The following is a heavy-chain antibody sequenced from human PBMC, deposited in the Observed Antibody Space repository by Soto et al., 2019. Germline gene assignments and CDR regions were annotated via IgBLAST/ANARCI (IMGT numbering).Heavy chain of an antibody. Sequence: TXGTLSLTCAVSRGSINSSNWWSWFRQPPGKGLEWIGEIYHSGSTNYNPSLKSQVTISVDKSKNQFSLKLSSVTAADTAVYYCARAYYDRSGYFPSNWFDPWGQGTLVTVSS. CDR3: ARAYYDRSGYFPSNWFDP. D-gene: IGHD3-22*01. V-gene: IGHV4-4*02. CDR2: IYHSGST. J-gene: IGHJ5*02. CDR1: RGSINSSNW.